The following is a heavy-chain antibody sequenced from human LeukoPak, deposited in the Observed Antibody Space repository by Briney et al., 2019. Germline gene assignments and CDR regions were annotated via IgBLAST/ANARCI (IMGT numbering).Heavy chain of an antibody. V-gene: IGHV3-30*18. CDR1: GFTFSSYG. Sequence: GRSLRLSCAASGFTFSSYGMHWVRQAPGKGLEWVAVISYDGSNKYYADSVKGRFTISRDNSKNTLYLQMNSLRAEDTAVYYCAKVAVAGTGYYYYMDVWGKGTTVTVSS. J-gene: IGHJ6*03. CDR3: AKVAVAGTGYYYYMDV. CDR2: ISYDGSNK. D-gene: IGHD6-19*01.